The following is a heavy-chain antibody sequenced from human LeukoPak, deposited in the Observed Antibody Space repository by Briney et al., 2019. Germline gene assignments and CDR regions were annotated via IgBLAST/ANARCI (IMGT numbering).Heavy chain of an antibody. CDR3: AQASWVSSADAVL. CDR2: LRGNGYT. CDR1: GFTFSSYA. J-gene: IGHJ4*02. Sequence: GGALRLSCTASGFTFSSYAMSWVREAPARGLEWVSSLRGNGYTFYADFVKGRFTLSRDESKKTVYLQLNTLRAADTAVYYCAQASWVSSADAVLWGQGTVVTVSS. D-gene: IGHD3-16*01. V-gene: IGHV3-23*01.